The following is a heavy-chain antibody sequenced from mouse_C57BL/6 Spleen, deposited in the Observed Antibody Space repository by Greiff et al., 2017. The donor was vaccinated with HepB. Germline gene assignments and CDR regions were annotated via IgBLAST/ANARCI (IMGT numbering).Heavy chain of an antibody. Sequence: VQVVESGPGLVAPSQSLSITCTVSGFSLTSYAISWVRQPPGKGLEWLGVIWTGGGTNYNSALKSRLSISKDNSKSQVFLKMNSLQTDDTARYYCARNRYYGSSYWYFDVWGTGTTVTVSS. CDR1: GFSLTSYA. CDR2: IWTGGGT. J-gene: IGHJ1*03. V-gene: IGHV2-9-1*01. CDR3: ARNRYYGSSYWYFDV. D-gene: IGHD1-1*01.